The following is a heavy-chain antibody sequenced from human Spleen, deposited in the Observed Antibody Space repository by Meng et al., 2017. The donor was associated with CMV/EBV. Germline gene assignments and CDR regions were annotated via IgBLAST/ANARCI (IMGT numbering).Heavy chain of an antibody. J-gene: IGHJ6*02. CDR3: ARADSVSIFGGYYYGLDL. D-gene: IGHD3-3*01. CDR2: ITGDSTYK. V-gene: IGHV3-21*01. Sequence: GESLKISCAASGFTFGSHSMNWVRQAPGKGLEWVSSITGDSTYKHYADSLKGRFTISRDNAKNSLYLQMNSLRAEDTAVYYCARADSVSIFGGYYYGLDLWGQGTTVTVSS. CDR1: GFTFGSHS.